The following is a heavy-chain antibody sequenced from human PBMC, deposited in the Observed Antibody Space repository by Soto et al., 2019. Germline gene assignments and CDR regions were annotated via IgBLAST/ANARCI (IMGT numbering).Heavy chain of an antibody. D-gene: IGHD1-1*01. CDR2: IDYSGNI. Sequence: PSETLSLTCNASGGSITSSGSAWGWIRQSPGKGLEWIGTIDYSGNIYYIPSLKSRITISVDTSKNQISLKLSSVTAADTAVYYCARHIQIQGFEYYFDSWGQGTLVTVSS. J-gene: IGHJ4*02. CDR3: ARHIQIQGFEYYFDS. CDR1: GGSITSSGSA. V-gene: IGHV4-39*01.